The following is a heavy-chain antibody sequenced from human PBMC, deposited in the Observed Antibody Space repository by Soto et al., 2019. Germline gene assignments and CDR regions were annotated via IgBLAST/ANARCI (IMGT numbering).Heavy chain of an antibody. J-gene: IGHJ4*02. CDR3: ASDSGSPY. V-gene: IGHV3-21*01. D-gene: IGHD2-15*01. Sequence: GGSLRLSCAASGFIFSHYTMNWVRQSPGKGLEWVAAISGNSNYIYYSDSVKGRFTISRDNAKNSLYLQMNSLTVEDTAEYFCASDSGSPYWGQGTLVTVSS. CDR2: ISGNSNYI. CDR1: GFIFSHYT.